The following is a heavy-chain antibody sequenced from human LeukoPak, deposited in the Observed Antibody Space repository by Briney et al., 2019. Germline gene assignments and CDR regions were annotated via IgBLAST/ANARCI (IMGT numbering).Heavy chain of an antibody. CDR3: AGRGQRYFRD. J-gene: IGHJ1*01. D-gene: IGHD3-9*01. CDR2: TYYTGST. Sequence: PSETLSLTCTVSGDSVSNSLKYWGWIRQPPGKGLEWIGNTYYTGSTYSNPTLKSRVTMSVDTSKNQFSLTLSSATAADTAVYYCAGRGQRYFRDWGQGTLVTVSS. V-gene: IGHV4-39*01. CDR1: GDSVSNSLKY.